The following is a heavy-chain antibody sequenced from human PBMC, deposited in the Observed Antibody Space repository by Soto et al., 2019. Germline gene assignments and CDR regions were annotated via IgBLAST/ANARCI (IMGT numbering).Heavy chain of an antibody. Sequence: SETLSLTCTVSGGSISSSGYYWSWIRQHPGKGLEWIGYIYYSGNTHYNPSLRSRVIMSLITSKNQFSLKLNSVSAADTAVYYCARDLVDTAMVTRYFDYWGQGTLVTVSS. D-gene: IGHD5-18*01. CDR1: GGSISSSGYY. CDR3: ARDLVDTAMVTRYFDY. J-gene: IGHJ4*02. CDR2: IYYSGNT. V-gene: IGHV4-31*03.